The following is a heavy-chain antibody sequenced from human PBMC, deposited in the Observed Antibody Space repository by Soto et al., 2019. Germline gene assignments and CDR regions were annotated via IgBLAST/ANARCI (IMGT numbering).Heavy chain of an antibody. V-gene: IGHV3-64D*06. CDR1: GFTFSSYA. J-gene: IGHJ4*02. Sequence: GGSLRLSCSASGFTFSSYAIHWVRQAPGKGLGYVSAISSNGGSTYYADSVKGRFTISRDNSKNTLYLQMSSLRAEDTAVYYCVKAFGDYALFDYWGQGTLVTVSS. CDR3: VKAFGDYALFDY. CDR2: ISSNGGST. D-gene: IGHD4-17*01.